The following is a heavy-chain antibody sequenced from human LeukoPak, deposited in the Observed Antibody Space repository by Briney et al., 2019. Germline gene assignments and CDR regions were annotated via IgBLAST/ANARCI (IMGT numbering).Heavy chain of an antibody. V-gene: IGHV4-39*07. J-gene: IGHJ4*02. CDR2: IYYSGRT. Sequence: KTGGSLRLSCAASGFTFSSYGMSWVRQPPGKGLEWIGSIYYSGRTYYNPSLKSRVTISVDTSKNQFSLKLSSVTAADTAVYYCARDHDYWGQGTLVTVSS. CDR1: GFTFSSYG. CDR3: ARDHDY.